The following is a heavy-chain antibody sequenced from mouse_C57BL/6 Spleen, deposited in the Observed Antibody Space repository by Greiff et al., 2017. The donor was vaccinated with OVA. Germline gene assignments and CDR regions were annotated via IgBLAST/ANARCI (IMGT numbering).Heavy chain of an antibody. CDR2: IDPENGDT. D-gene: IGHD1-1*01. CDR1: GFNIKDDY. J-gene: IGHJ3*01. V-gene: IGHV14-4*01. CDR3: TTYYYGSSPFAY. Sequence: DVQLQESGAELVRPGASVKLSCTASGFNIKDDYMHLVKQRPEQGLEWIGWIDPENGDTEYASKFQGKATITADTSSNTAYLQLSSLTSEDTAVYYCTTYYYGSSPFAYWGQGTLVTVSA.